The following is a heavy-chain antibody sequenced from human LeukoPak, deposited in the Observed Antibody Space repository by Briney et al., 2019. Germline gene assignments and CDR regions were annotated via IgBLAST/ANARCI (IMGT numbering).Heavy chain of an antibody. D-gene: IGHD2-2*01. J-gene: IGHJ4*02. CDR1: GFTFSSYA. Sequence: GGSLRLSCAASGFTFSSYAMSWVRQAPGKGLEWVSAISGSGGSTYYADSVKGRFTISRDNSKNTLYLQMYSLRAEDTAVYYCAKIHAEVPAARLLFDYWGQATLVTVSS. CDR2: ISGSGGST. V-gene: IGHV3-23*01. CDR3: AKIHAEVPAARLLFDY.